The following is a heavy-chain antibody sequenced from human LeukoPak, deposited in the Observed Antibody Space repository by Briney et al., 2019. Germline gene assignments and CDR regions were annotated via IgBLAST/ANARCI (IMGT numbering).Heavy chain of an antibody. D-gene: IGHD5-24*01. CDR1: GYTFTSYY. Sequence: GSVKVSCKASGYTFTSYYMHWVRQAPGQGLEWMGIINPSGGSTSYAQKFQGRVTMTRDTSTSTVYMELSSLRSEDTAVYYCAREVGDGYNSDNWFDPWGQGTLVTVSS. CDR2: INPSGGST. CDR3: AREVGDGYNSDNWFDP. V-gene: IGHV1-46*01. J-gene: IGHJ5*02.